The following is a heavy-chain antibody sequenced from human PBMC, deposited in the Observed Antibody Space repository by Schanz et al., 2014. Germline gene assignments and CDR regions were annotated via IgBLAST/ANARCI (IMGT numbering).Heavy chain of an antibody. CDR3: ARDRGYCSGGSCLTFDY. CDR2: IYSGIGA. J-gene: IGHJ4*02. V-gene: IGHV3-66*01. Sequence: EVQLVESGGGLVQPGGSLRLSCGGSGFTFSKYWMSWVRQAPGKGLEWVSVIYSGIGAYYADSVKDRFTVSRDNSKNTVYLQMNTLRAEDTAVYYCARDRGYCSGGSCLTFDYWGQGTLVTVSS. D-gene: IGHD2-15*01. CDR1: GFTFSKYW.